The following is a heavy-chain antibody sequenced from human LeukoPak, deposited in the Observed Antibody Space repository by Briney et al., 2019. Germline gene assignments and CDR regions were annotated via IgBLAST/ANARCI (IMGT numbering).Heavy chain of an antibody. J-gene: IGHJ4*02. V-gene: IGHV3-43*02. CDR2: ISGDGGST. CDR1: GFTFSSYS. Sequence: PGGSLRLSCAASGFTFSSYSMTWVRQAPGKGLEWVSLISGDGGSTYYADSVKGRFTISRDNSKNSLYLQMSSLRTEDTALYYCAKDLKFSGYDWGIYFDYWGQGTLVTVSS. D-gene: IGHD5-12*01. CDR3: AKDLKFSGYDWGIYFDY.